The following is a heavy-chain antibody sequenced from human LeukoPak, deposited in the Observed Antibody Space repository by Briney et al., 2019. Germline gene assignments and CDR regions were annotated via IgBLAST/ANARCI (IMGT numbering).Heavy chain of an antibody. D-gene: IGHD6-19*01. CDR2: IYYSGSS. V-gene: IGHV4-31*03. CDR1: GGSISSGAYY. Sequence: PSETLSLTCTVSGGSISSGAYYWSWIRQHPGKGLEWIGYIYYSGSSYYNPSLKSRVTISLDTSKNQFSLKPSSVTAADTAVYYCARALGDSSGWYYFDYWGQGTLVTVSS. CDR3: ARALGDSSGWYYFDY. J-gene: IGHJ4*02.